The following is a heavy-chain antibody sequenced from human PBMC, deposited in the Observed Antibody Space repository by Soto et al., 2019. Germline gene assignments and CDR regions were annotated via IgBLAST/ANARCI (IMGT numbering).Heavy chain of an antibody. V-gene: IGHV3-23*01. CDR3: AKDAEPQSLVYYYYYTDV. D-gene: IGHD6-6*01. CDR2: ISGSGGNT. J-gene: IGHJ6*03. CDR1: GFTFRSHA. Sequence: GGSLRLSCAVSGFTFRSHAMTWVRQAPGKGLQWVSGISGSGGNTHYADSVKGRFTISRDNSKNTLYLQMNSLRVEDTAVYYCAKDAEPQSLVYYYYYTDVWGKGTTVTVSS.